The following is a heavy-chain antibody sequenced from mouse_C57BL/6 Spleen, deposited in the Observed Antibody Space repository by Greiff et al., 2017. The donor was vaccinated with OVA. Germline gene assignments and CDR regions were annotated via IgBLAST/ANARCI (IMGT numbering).Heavy chain of an antibody. V-gene: IGHV1-81*01. CDR3: ARRAGYSNYTLDY. Sequence: VQLQHSGAELARPGASVKLSCKASGYTFTSYGISWVKQRTGQGLEWIGAIYPRSGNTYYNEKFKGKATLTAVTSSSTAYMELRSLTSEDSAVYFCARRAGYSNYTLDYWGQGTTLTVSS. J-gene: IGHJ2*01. CDR1: GYTFTSYG. D-gene: IGHD2-5*01. CDR2: IYPRSGNT.